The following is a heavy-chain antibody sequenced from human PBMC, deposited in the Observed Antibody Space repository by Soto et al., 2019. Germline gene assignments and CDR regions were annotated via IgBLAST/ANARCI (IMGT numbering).Heavy chain of an antibody. V-gene: IGHV5-10-1*01. D-gene: IGHD3-16*01. J-gene: IGHJ4*02. CDR2: IDPSDSYT. CDR1: GYSFTSYW. Sequence: PGESLKISCNGSGYSFTSYWISWVRQMPGKGLEWMGRIDPSDSYTNYSPSFQGHVTISADKSISTAYLQWSSLKASETAMYYCARNLIRTMGGSPNLGYYWGQGTLVTVSS. CDR3: ARNLIRTMGGSPNLGYY.